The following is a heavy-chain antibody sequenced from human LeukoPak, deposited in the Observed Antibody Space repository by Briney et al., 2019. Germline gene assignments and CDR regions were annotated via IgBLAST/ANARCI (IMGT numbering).Heavy chain of an antibody. Sequence: PSETLSLTCTVSGGSISSYYWSWIRQPAGKGLEWIGRIYTSGSTNYNPSLKSRVTMSVDTSKNQFSLKLSSVTAADTAVYYCARNYYGSGSYTYYYYYMDVWGKGTTVTISS. V-gene: IGHV4-4*07. J-gene: IGHJ6*03. CDR2: IYTSGST. CDR1: GGSISSYY. CDR3: ARNYYGSGSYTYYYYYMDV. D-gene: IGHD3-10*01.